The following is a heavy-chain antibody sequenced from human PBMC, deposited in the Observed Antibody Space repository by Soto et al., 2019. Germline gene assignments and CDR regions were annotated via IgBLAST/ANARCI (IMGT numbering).Heavy chain of an antibody. J-gene: IGHJ5*02. CDR3: AREYSSPRAWFDP. CDR2: IYYSGST. D-gene: IGHD6-13*01. CDR1: GGSISSYY. V-gene: IGHV4-59*12. Sequence: SETLSLTCTVSGGSISSYYWSWIRQPPGKGLEWIGYIYYSGSTNYNPSLKSRVTISVDTSKNQFSLKLSSVTAADTAVYYCAREYSSPRAWFDPWGQGTLVTVSS.